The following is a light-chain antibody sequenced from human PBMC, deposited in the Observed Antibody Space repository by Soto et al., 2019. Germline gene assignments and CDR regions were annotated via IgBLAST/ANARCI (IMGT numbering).Light chain of an antibody. V-gene: IGKV3-15*01. J-gene: IGKJ3*01. CDR3: QQHKTWLFA. CDR1: QSVSSN. CDR2: GAS. Sequence: EIVMTQSPATLSVSPGERATLSCRASQSVSSNLAWYQQKPGQAPRLLIYGASTRATGIPARFSGSGSGTAFTLTISSLHSEDFAVYYCQQHKTWLFAFGPGTKVDLK.